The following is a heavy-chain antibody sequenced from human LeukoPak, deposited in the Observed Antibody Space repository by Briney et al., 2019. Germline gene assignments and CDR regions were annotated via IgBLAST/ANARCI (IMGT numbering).Heavy chain of an antibody. D-gene: IGHD3-22*01. CDR3: APPAGDSSGFDY. CDR2: ISGSGGST. V-gene: IGHV3-23*01. J-gene: IGHJ4*02. Sequence: GGSLRLSCAASGFAFSSYAMSWVRQAPGKELEWVSAISGSGGSTYYADSVKGRFTISRDNSKNTLYLQMNSLRAEDTAVYYCAPPAGDSSGFDYWGQGTLVTVSS. CDR1: GFAFSSYA.